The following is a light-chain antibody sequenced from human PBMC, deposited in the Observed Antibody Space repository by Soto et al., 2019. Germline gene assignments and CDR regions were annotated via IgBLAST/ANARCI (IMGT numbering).Light chain of an antibody. CDR1: QGVRDD. V-gene: IGKV1-6*01. CDR3: LQHDSYPLT. J-gene: IGKJ4*01. Sequence: IQMTQSPSSLSASVGDRVTITCRASQGVRDDVGWYQQKPGKAPKLLIYSASTLQSGVPSRFSGSGSGTDFTLTISGLQPEDSATYYCLQHDSYPLTFGGGTKVEIK. CDR2: SAS.